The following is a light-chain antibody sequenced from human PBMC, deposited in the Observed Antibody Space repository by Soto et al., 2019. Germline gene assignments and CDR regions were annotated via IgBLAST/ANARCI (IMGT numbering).Light chain of an antibody. V-gene: IGLV2-8*01. Sequence: QSALTQPPSASGSPGQSVTISCTGTSSDVGGYSYVSWYQQHPGKAPKLMIYEVSKRPSGVPDRFSGSKSGNTASLTVSGLQAEDEADYYCSSYAGSNKVFGGGTKVTVL. CDR1: SSDVGGYSY. J-gene: IGLJ2*01. CDR3: SSYAGSNKV. CDR2: EVS.